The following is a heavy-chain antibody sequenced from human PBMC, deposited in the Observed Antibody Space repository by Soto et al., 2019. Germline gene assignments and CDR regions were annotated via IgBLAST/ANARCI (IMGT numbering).Heavy chain of an antibody. CDR2: INQDGSEK. J-gene: IGHJ6*02. CDR3: GANMDV. V-gene: IGHV3-7*02. CDR1: GFTFSGYW. Sequence: PGGSLRLSCAASGFTFSGYWMSWVRQAPRKGLEWVANINQDGSEKNYVDSVKGRFTISRDNAKNSLSLQMNSLRAEDTAVYHGGANMDVWGQGTTVTVSS.